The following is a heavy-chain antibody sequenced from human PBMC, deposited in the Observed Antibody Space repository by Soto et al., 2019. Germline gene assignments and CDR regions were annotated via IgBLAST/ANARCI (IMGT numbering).Heavy chain of an antibody. Sequence: SXXTFTSYAMHWVRQAPGQRLEWMGWINAGNGNTKYSQKLQGRVTITRDTSASTAYMELSSLRSEDTAVYYCARSIVLVTALAYWGQGSLVTVSS. J-gene: IGHJ4*02. D-gene: IGHD2-21*02. CDR1: XXTFTSYA. CDR2: INAGNGNT. V-gene: IGHV1-3*01. CDR3: ARSIVLVTALAY.